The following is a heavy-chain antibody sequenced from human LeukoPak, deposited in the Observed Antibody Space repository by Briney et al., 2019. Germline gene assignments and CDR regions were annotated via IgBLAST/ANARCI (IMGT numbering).Heavy chain of an antibody. CDR3: ARDILTGYYISASYYGMDV. CDR1: GGTFSSYA. V-gene: IGHV1-69*04. CDR2: IIPILGIA. D-gene: IGHD3-9*01. Sequence: SVKVSCKASGGTFSSYAISWVRQAPGQGLEWMGRIIPILGIANYAQKFQGRVTVTADKSTSTAYMELSSLRSEDTAVYYCARDILTGYYISASYYGMDVWGQGTTVTVSS. J-gene: IGHJ6*02.